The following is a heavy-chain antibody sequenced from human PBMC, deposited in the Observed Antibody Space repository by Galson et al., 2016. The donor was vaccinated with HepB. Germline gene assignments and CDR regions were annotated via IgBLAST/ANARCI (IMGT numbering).Heavy chain of an antibody. Sequence: SLRLSCAGSGFTFGNFAMSWVRQAPGKGLEWLSGISGSGGGTKYADSVRGRLTISRDNLKNTLYLQMHNLRAEDTALYYCAKDWGRGGAAGTRGSRLDPWGQGTLVTVSS. D-gene: IGHD3-16*01. J-gene: IGHJ5*02. CDR2: ISGSGGGT. V-gene: IGHV3-23*01. CDR3: AKDWGRGGAAGTRGSRLDP. CDR1: GFTFGNFA.